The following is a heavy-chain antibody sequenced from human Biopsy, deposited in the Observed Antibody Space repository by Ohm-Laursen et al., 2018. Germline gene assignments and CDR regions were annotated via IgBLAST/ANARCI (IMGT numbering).Heavy chain of an antibody. J-gene: IGHJ6*02. V-gene: IGHV3-21*01. D-gene: IGHD3-10*01. CDR3: ARSRGSSGIATIYYYGMDV. Sequence: GSLRLSCTATGFTLSSYSMNWVRQTPGKGLEWVSTISSSSDNIYYVDSVKGRFTISRDNAKSSLYLQMNSLRAEDTAVYYCARSRGSSGIATIYYYGMDVWGQGTTVTVSS. CDR1: GFTLSSYS. CDR2: ISSSSDNI.